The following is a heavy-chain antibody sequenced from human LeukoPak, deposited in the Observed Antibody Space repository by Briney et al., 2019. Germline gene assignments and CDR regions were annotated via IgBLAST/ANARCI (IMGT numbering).Heavy chain of an antibody. CDR2: MNPNSGNT. CDR3: ATYSASSGRGLAP. J-gene: IGHJ5*02. D-gene: IGHD1-26*01. V-gene: IGHV1-8*01. CDR1: GYTFTSSD. Sequence: GASVKVSCKASGYTFTSSDINWVRQATGQGLEWMGWMNPNSGNTGYAQKFQGRVTMTRDTSISTAYMELSSLRSEDTAVYYCATYSASSGRGLAPWGQGTLVTVSS.